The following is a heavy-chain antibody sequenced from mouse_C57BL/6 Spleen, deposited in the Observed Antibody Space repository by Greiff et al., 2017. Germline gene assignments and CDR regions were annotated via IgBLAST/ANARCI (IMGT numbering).Heavy chain of an antibody. CDR3: ARTPDYYGSRNWYFDV. J-gene: IGHJ1*03. D-gene: IGHD1-1*01. CDR1: GYAFTNYL. Sequence: VQLQQSGAELVRPGTSVKVSCKASGYAFTNYLIEWVKQRPGQGLEWIGVINPGRGGTNYNEKFKGKATLTADKSSSTAYMQLSSLTSEDSAVYFCARTPDYYGSRNWYFDVWGTGTTVTVSS. V-gene: IGHV1-54*01. CDR2: INPGRGGT.